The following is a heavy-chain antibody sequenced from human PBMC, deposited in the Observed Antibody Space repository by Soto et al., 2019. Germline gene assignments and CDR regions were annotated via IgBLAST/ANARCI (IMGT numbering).Heavy chain of an antibody. CDR2: IIPIYGLA. Sequence: QVQLVQSGAEVKKPGSSVKVSCKASGGTFSSYTISWVRQAPGQGLEWMGRIIPIYGLANYAQKFHGRVTNTADKSTSTACMELRSLRSEDTAGYCCARERDVEMATIAAFDIWGQGTMVTVSS. CDR1: GGTFSSYT. V-gene: IGHV1-69*08. J-gene: IGHJ3*02. CDR3: ARERDVEMATIAAFDI. D-gene: IGHD5-12*01.